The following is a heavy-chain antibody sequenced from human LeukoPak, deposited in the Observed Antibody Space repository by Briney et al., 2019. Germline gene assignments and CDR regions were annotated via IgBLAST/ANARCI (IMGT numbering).Heavy chain of an antibody. Sequence: SEPLSLTCTVSGGSISGYYWSWIRPPQGKGLGWIGYTYYSGSTNYNPSLKRRATISVDTSKNQFSLKLSSVSAAETAVYYCAREGRYRYGYDEYHSYMDIWGKGTTVTVSS. CDR1: GGSISGYY. V-gene: IGHV4-59*01. D-gene: IGHD5-18*01. CDR3: AREGRYRYGYDEYHSYMDI. J-gene: IGHJ6*03. CDR2: TYYSGST.